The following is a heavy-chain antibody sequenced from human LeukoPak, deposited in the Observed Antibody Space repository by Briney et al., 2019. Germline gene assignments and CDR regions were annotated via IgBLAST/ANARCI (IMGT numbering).Heavy chain of an antibody. J-gene: IGHJ4*02. D-gene: IGHD6-19*01. CDR3: ARDRGGVRAVAGHFDY. CDR2: VSSSGGTI. CDR1: GFTFRSYE. V-gene: IGHV3-48*03. Sequence: PGGSLRLSCAASGFTFRSYEMNWVRQAPGKGLEWVSHVSSSGGTIYYADSVKGRFTVSRDNAKSSLYLQMNSLRAEDSAVYYCARDRGGVRAVAGHFDYWGQGTLVTVSS.